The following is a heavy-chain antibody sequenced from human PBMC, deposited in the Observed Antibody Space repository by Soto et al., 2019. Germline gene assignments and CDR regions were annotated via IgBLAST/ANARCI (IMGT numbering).Heavy chain of an antibody. J-gene: IGHJ6*02. CDR3: ARDFRCFVSAFLEGLDALDV. Sequence: VQLVESGGGLVQPGGSLRLSCVGSGFSVNRNYMSWVRQAPGKGLEWISVLHGDGTTTYADSVKNRFTISRDNAKNSLYLQMNSLRFDDTAVYNCARDFRCFVSAFLEGLDALDVWGQGTTVTVSS. D-gene: IGHD3-9*01. CDR2: LHGDGTT. CDR1: GFSVNRNY. V-gene: IGHV3-66*01.